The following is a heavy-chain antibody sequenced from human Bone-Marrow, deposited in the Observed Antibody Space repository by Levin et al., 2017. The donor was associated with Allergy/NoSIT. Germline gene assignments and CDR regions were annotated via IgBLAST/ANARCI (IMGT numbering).Heavy chain of an antibody. CDR2: IKSKTDGGTT. D-gene: IGHD3-22*01. CDR1: GLTFSNAW. V-gene: IGHV3-15*01. Sequence: GGSLRLSCAASGLTFSNAWMSWVRQAPGKGLEWVGRIKSKTDGGTTDYAAPVKGRFTISRDDSKNTLYLQMNSLKTEDTAVYYCTTGGSSGYYRYWDFDLWGRGTLVTVSS. CDR3: TTGGSSGYYRYWDFDL. J-gene: IGHJ2*01.